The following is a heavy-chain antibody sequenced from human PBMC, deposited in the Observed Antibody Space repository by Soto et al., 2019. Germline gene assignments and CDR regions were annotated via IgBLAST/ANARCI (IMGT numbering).Heavy chain of an antibody. CDR1: GGSISSSNW. V-gene: IGHV4-4*02. D-gene: IGHD1-26*01. CDR3: ARDLGGATTGFDY. J-gene: IGHJ4*02. CDR2: IYHSGST. Sequence: TSETLSLTCAVSGGSISSSNWWSWVRQPPGKGLEWIGEIYHSGSTNYNPSLKSRVTISVDKSKNQFSLKLSPVTAADTAVYYCARDLGGATTGFDYWGQGTLVTVSS.